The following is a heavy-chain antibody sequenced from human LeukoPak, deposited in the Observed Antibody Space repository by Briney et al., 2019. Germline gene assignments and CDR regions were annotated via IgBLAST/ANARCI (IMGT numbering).Heavy chain of an antibody. D-gene: IGHD5-18*01. CDR3: AKDLLWIPTTAQGDY. CDR2: ISGSGVNT. J-gene: IGHJ4*02. Sequence: PGGFLRLSCSASGFTFISYAMIWVRQAPEKGLEWVSGISGSGVNTYYADSVKGRFTISRDNSRNTLYLQMNSLGVEDTAVYYCAKDLLWIPTTAQGDYWGLGTLVTVSS. CDR1: GFTFISYA. V-gene: IGHV3-23*01.